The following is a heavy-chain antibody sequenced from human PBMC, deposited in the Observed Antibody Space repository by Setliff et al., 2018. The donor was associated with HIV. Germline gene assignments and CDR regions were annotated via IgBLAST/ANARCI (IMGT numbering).Heavy chain of an antibody. CDR2: IYNSGST. D-gene: IGHD3-10*01. Sequence: PSETLSLPCTVSGGSISSGDYYWTWIRQPPGKGLEWIGYIYNSGSTYYEPSLRGRVTISIDRSKNQFSLKLNSVTAADTAVYYCVRETNASGSLTAYWYFDLWGRGTLVTVSS. V-gene: IGHV4-30-4*08. CDR3: VRETNASGSLTAYWYFDL. J-gene: IGHJ2*01. CDR1: GGSISSGDYY.